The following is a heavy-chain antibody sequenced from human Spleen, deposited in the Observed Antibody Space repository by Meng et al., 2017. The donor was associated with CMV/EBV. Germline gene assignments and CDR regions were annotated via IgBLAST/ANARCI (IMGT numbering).Heavy chain of an antibody. V-gene: IGHV1-46*01. CDR2: INPSGGST. CDR3: ASDWGSGSTYYYYYGMDV. Sequence: GESLKISCAASGFTFSGSAMHWVRQAPGQGLEWMGIINPSGGSTSYAQKFQGRVTMTRDTSTSTVYMELSSLRSEDTAVYYCASDWGSGSTYYYYYGMDVWGQGTTVTVSS. D-gene: IGHD3-22*01. CDR1: GFTFSGSA. J-gene: IGHJ6*02.